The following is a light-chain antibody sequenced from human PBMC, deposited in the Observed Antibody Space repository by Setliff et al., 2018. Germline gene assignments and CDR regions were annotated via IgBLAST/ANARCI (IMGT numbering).Light chain of an antibody. J-gene: IGLJ1*01. CDR3: CSYAGNSTSDKEV. V-gene: IGLV2-23*02. Sequence: QSALTQPASVSGSPRQSITISCTGTSSDVGSYDLVSWFQQHPGKAPKLIIYEVSKRPSGVSNRFSGTKSANTAYLTISGLRAEDEADYYCCSYAGNSTSDKEVFGTGTKVTV. CDR2: EVS. CDR1: SSDVGSYDL.